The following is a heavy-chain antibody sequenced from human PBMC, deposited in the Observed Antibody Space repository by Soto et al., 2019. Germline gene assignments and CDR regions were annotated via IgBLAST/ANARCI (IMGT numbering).Heavy chain of an antibody. D-gene: IGHD1-26*01. CDR1: GFTFSSYS. CDR3: ARVWDLSWFDP. J-gene: IGHJ5*02. Sequence: GGSLRLSCAASGFTFSSYSMNWVRQAPGKGLEWVSYISSSSSTIYYADSVKGRFTISRDNAKNSLYLQMNSLRAEDTAVYYCARVWDLSWFDPWGQGTLVTAPQ. CDR2: ISSSSSTI. V-gene: IGHV3-48*01.